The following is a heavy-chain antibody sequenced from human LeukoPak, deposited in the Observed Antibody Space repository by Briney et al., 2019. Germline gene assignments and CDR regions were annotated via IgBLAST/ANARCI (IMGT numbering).Heavy chain of an antibody. D-gene: IGHD5-18*01. V-gene: IGHV1-46*01. CDR2: INPSGGST. CDR1: GYTFTSYY. J-gene: IGHJ4*02. CDR3: ARGSRAYNTAMVIREFDY. Sequence: GESLKISCKGSGYTFTSYYMHWVRQAPGQGLEWMGIINPSGGSTSYAQKFQGRVTMTRDTSTSTVYMELSSLRSEDTAVYYCARGSRAYNTAMVIREFDYWGQGTLVTVSS.